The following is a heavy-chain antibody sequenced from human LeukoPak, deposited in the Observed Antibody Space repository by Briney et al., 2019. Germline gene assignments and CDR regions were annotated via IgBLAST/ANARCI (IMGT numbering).Heavy chain of an antibody. D-gene: IGHD2-15*01. CDR1: GFTVSSNY. CDR3: AREDCSGGRCSNDY. J-gene: IGHJ4*02. CDR2: IYSGGST. Sequence: PGGSLRLSCAASGFTVSSNYMSWVRQAPGKGLEWVSVIYSGGSTYYADSVKGRFTISRDNSKNTLYLQMNSLRAEDTAVYYCAREDCSGGRCSNDYWGQGTLVTVSS. V-gene: IGHV3-66*02.